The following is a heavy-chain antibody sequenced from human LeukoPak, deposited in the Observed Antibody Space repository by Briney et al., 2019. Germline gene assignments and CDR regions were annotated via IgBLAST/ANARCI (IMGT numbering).Heavy chain of an antibody. J-gene: IGHJ4*02. V-gene: IGHV3-21*01. Sequence: PGGSLRLSCAASGFTVSSEYMSWFRQAPGKGLEWVSSISSSSSYIYYTDSVKGRFTISRDNAKNSLYLQMNSLRAEDTAVYYCARDSNYGERDDYWGQGTLVTVSS. D-gene: IGHD4-17*01. CDR2: ISSSSSYI. CDR3: ARDSNYGERDDY. CDR1: GFTVSSEY.